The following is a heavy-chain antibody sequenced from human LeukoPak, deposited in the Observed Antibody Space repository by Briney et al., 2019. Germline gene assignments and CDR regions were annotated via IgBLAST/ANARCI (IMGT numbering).Heavy chain of an antibody. V-gene: IGHV1-69*06. CDR1: GYTFSSYG. CDR2: IAPISGTP. CDR3: AREGEYYAESGNLIDAADV. D-gene: IGHD3-10*01. J-gene: IGHJ3*01. Sequence: SVKVSCKASGYTFSSYGISWLRQAPGQGLEWMGGIAPISGTPVYVQKFQDRVNITADTSTNTAYMEMSGLTSEDTAMYYCAREGEYYAESGNLIDAADVWGQGTMVIVSA.